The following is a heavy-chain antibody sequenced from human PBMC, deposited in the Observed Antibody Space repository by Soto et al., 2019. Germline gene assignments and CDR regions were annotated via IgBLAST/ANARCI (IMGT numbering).Heavy chain of an antibody. Sequence: GGSLRLSCAASGFTFSSYAMSWVRQAPGKGLEWVSAISGRGGSTYYADSVKGRFTISRVNSKNTLYLQMNSLRAEDAAVYYCAKGGGIVVVPAARNDAFDIWGQGTMVTVSS. D-gene: IGHD2-2*01. CDR1: GFTFSSYA. CDR2: ISGRGGST. CDR3: AKGGGIVVVPAARNDAFDI. J-gene: IGHJ3*02. V-gene: IGHV3-23*01.